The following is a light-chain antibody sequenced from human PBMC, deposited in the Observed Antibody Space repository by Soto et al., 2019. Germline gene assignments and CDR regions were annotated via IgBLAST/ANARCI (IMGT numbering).Light chain of an antibody. J-gene: IGLJ1*01. CDR3: SSYTSSSTPYA. V-gene: IGLV2-14*01. Sequence: QSVLTQPASGSGAPGQSSTISCTGTSSDVGGYNYVSWYQQHPVKAPKLMIYDVTNRPSGVSDRFSGSKSGNTASLTISGLQAEDEADYYCSSYTSSSTPYAFGTGTKVTVL. CDR1: SSDVGGYNY. CDR2: DVT.